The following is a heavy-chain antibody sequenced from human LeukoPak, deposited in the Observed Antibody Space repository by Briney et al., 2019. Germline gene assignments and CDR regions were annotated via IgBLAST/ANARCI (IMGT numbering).Heavy chain of an antibody. CDR2: IDSSGGYM. J-gene: IGHJ4*02. Sequence: PGGSLRLSCAASGFTFSSYEMNWVRQAPGKGLEWVSSIDSSGGYMFYADSVKGRFIISRDNAKDSLYLQMNSLRVEDTAVYYCLRGDLRDYWGQGTLVTVSS. V-gene: IGHV3-21*06. D-gene: IGHD5/OR15-5a*01. CDR3: LRGDLRDY. CDR1: GFTFSSYE.